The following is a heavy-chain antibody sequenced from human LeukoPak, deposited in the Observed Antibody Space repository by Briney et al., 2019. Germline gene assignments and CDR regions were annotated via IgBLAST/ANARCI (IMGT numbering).Heavy chain of an antibody. V-gene: IGHV4-34*01. D-gene: IGHD3-22*01. CDR3: VDSSGSYYFDY. Sequence: NASETLSLTCAVYGGSFSGYYWSWIRQPPGKGLEWIGEINHSGSTNYNPSLKSRVTISVDTSKNQFSLKLSSVTAADTAVYYCVDSSGSYYFDYWGQGTLVTVSS. CDR2: INHSGST. CDR1: GGSFSGYY. J-gene: IGHJ4*02.